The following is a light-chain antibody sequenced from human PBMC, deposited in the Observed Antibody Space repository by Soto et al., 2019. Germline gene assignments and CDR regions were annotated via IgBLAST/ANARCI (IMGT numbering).Light chain of an antibody. V-gene: IGLV4-69*01. CDR2: LNSDGSH. CDR1: SGHSSYD. Sequence: QLVLTQSPSASASLGASVKLTCTLSSGHSSYDIAWHQQQPEKGPRYLMKLNSDGSHSKGDGIPDRFSGSSSGAERYLTISSLQSEDEADYYGQTWGTGIVVFGGGTKLTVL. CDR3: QTWGTGIVV. J-gene: IGLJ2*01.